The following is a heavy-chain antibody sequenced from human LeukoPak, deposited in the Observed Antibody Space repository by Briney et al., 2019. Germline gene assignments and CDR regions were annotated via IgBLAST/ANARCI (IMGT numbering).Heavy chain of an antibody. Sequence: QPGGSLRLSCAASGFTFSTYRMHWVRQAPGKGLVWVSRINSDGSSTSYADSVKGRFTIARDNAQNTLYLQMNSLRAEDRAVYYCVVETPMALDYWGQGTLVTVSS. CDR1: GFTFSTYR. J-gene: IGHJ4*02. V-gene: IGHV3-74*01. CDR3: VVETPMALDY. D-gene: IGHD5-18*01. CDR2: INSDGSST.